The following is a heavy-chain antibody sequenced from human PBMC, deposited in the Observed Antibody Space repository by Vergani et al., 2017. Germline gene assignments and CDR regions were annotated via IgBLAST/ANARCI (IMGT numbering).Heavy chain of an antibody. CDR2: IKQDGSEK. V-gene: IGHV3-7*03. CDR1: GFTFSSYW. CDR3: ARDLDDSSGYGGLFDY. D-gene: IGHD3-22*01. J-gene: IGHJ4*02. Sequence: EVQLVESGGGLVQPGGSLRLSCAASGFTFSSYWMSWVRQAPGKGLEWVANIKQDGSEKYYVDSVKGRFTISRDNAKNALYLQMNSLSAEDTAVYYCARDLDDSSGYGGLFDYWGQGTLVTVSS.